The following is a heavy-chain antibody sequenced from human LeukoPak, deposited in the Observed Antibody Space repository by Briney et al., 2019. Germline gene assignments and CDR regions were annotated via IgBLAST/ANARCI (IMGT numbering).Heavy chain of an antibody. CDR3: AAIQWELLEPYYYYYMDV. CDR1: GFTFTSSA. J-gene: IGHJ6*03. CDR2: IVVCIDNT. Sequence: SVKVSCKASGFTFTSSAVQWVRQARGQRLEGMGWIVVCIDNTNYAQKYQERVTITKDMSTNTAYMELSRLRSEDTAVYCCAAIQWELLEPYYYYYMDVCVKATTVTVCS. D-gene: IGHD1-26*01. V-gene: IGHV1-58*01.